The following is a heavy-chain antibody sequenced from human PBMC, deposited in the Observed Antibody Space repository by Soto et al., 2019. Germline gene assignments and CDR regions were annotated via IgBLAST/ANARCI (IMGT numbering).Heavy chain of an antibody. CDR3: ARRTSNWNEGSYYHYYYMDV. Sequence: SVKVSCKASGGTFSSYTISWVRQAPGQGLEWMGRIIPILGIANYAQKFQGRVTITADKSTSTAYMELSSLRSEDTAVYYCARRTSNWNEGSYYHYYYMDVWGKGTTVTVSS. CDR1: GGTFSSYT. V-gene: IGHV1-69*02. J-gene: IGHJ6*03. CDR2: IIPILGIA. D-gene: IGHD1-20*01.